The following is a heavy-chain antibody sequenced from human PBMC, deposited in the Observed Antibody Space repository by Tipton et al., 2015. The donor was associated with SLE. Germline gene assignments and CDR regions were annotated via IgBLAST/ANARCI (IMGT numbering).Heavy chain of an antibody. D-gene: IGHD3-22*01. CDR3: ARDRDDSSGSLFDP. J-gene: IGHJ5*02. CDR2: IYTSGST. Sequence: TLSLTCTVSGGSISSYYWSWTRQPAGKGLEWIGRIYTSGSTNYNPSLKSRVTMSVDTSKNQFSLKLSSVTAADTAVYYCARDRDDSSGSLFDPWGQGTLVTVSS. V-gene: IGHV4-4*07. CDR1: GGSISSYY.